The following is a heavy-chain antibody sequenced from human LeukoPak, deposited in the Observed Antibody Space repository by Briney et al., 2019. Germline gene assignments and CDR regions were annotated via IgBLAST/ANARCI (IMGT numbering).Heavy chain of an antibody. CDR2: IHYSGST. CDR1: GGSISSYY. J-gene: IGHJ6*02. CDR3: ARDFVGLKSYGMDV. D-gene: IGHD3-3*01. Sequence: SETLSLTCSVSGGSISSYYWNWIRQPPGNGLEWVGYIHYSGSTNYNPSLNSRVTISIDMSQNQFSLNLTSVTAADTAVYYCARDFVGLKSYGMDVWGQGTTVTVSS. V-gene: IGHV4-59*01.